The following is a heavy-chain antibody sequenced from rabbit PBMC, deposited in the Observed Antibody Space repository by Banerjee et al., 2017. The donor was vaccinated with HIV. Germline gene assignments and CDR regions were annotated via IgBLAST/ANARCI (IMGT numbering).Heavy chain of an antibody. V-gene: IGHV1S45*01. J-gene: IGHJ4*01. CDR2: IGTSSGTA. Sequence: QEQLEESGGDLVKPEGSLTLTCTASGFSFSDSYWMCWVRQAPGKGLEWIACIGTSSGTAYYATWAKGRFTLSKTSSTTVTLQMTSLTAADTATYFCARDYAGYSLFQLWGPGTLVTVS. CDR1: GFSFSDSYW. CDR3: ARDYAGYSLFQL. D-gene: IGHD7-1*01.